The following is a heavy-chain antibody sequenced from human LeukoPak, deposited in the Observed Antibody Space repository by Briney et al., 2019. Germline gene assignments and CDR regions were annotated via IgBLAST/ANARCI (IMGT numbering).Heavy chain of an antibody. V-gene: IGHV3-30*01. CDR1: GFTFSSYA. Sequence: PGGSLRLSCAASGFTFSSYAMSWVRQAPGKGLEWVAFVSYDGSWDSYSDSVKGRFTISRDASKNTLYLQMNSLRAEDTAVYYCTREERGYIPAFWGQGTLVTVSS. CDR2: VSYDGSWD. CDR3: TREERGYIPAF. J-gene: IGHJ4*02. D-gene: IGHD3-16*02.